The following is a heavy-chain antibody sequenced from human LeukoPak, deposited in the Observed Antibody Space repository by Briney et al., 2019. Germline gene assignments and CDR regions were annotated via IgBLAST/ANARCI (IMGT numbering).Heavy chain of an antibody. Sequence: SGPVLVKPTETLTLTCTVSGFSLSNARMGVSWIRQPPGKALEWLAHIFSNDEKSYSTSPKSRLTISKDTSKSQVVLTMTNMDPVDTATYYCARIWIAVAGPGVDYWGQGTLVTVSS. J-gene: IGHJ4*02. V-gene: IGHV2-26*01. CDR3: ARIWIAVAGPGVDY. CDR2: IFSNDEK. CDR1: GFSLSNARMG. D-gene: IGHD6-19*01.